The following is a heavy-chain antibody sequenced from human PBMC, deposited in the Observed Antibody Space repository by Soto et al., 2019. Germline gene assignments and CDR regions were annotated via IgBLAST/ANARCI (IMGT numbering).Heavy chain of an antibody. CDR3: APALRVYYYDSSGSAFD. Sequence: PGGSLRLSCAASGFTFSSYAMSWVRQAPGKGLEWVSAISGSGVSTYYADSVKGRFTISRDNSKNTLYLQMNSLRAEDTAVYYCAPALRVYYYDSSGSAFDWGQGPLVTL. CDR2: ISGSGVST. J-gene: IGHJ4*02. V-gene: IGHV3-23*01. CDR1: GFTFSSYA. D-gene: IGHD3-22*01.